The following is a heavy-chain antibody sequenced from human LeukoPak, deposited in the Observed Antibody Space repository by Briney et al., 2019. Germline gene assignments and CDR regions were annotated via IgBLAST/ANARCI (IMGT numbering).Heavy chain of an antibody. Sequence: ASVKVSCKASGYTFTSYDINWVRQATGQGLEWMGWMNPNSGNTGYAQKFQGRVTITRNTSISTAYMELSSLRSEDTAVYYCARGRAIGQPSTNWFDPWGQGTLVTVSS. CDR3: ARGRAIGQPSTNWFDP. J-gene: IGHJ5*02. CDR1: GYTFTSYD. CDR2: MNPNSGNT. V-gene: IGHV1-8*03. D-gene: IGHD3/OR15-3a*01.